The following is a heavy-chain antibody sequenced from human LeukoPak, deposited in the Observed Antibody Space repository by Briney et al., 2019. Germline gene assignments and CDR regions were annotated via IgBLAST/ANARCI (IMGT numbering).Heavy chain of an antibody. CDR1: GYTFTTYD. CDR3: ARGPNKYDGGNSGSAWFDP. J-gene: IGHJ5*02. Sequence: ASVKVSCKASGYTFTTYDINWVRQATGQGLEWMGWMNPNSGNTGYAQKFQGRVTMTRNTSISTAYMELRSLRSEDTAVYYCARGPNKYDGGNSGSAWFDPWGQGTLVTVSS. CDR2: MNPNSGNT. V-gene: IGHV1-8*01. D-gene: IGHD4-23*01.